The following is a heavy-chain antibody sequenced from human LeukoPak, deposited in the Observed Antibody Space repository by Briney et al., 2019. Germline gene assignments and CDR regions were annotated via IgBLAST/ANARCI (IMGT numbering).Heavy chain of an antibody. CDR1: GDSVSSTGYY. V-gene: IGHV4-39*01. D-gene: IGHD2-15*01. Sequence: SETLSLTCTVSGDSVSSTGYYWGWIRQPPGKGLEWIGTIYYSGSTYYNPSLKSRVTMSEDTSRNQFSLRLSSVNAADTAVCYCAKAGARYSHGRGLHAFDVWGQGTMVTVSS. J-gene: IGHJ3*01. CDR2: IYYSGST. CDR3: AKAGARYSHGRGLHAFDV.